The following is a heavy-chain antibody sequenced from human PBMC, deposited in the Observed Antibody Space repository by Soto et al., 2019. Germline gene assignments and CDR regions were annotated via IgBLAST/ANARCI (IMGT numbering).Heavy chain of an antibody. Sequence: QVQLVESGGGLVKPGGSLRLSCAASGFTFSDYYMTWIRQAPGQGLEWVSFISTVSSATNYAGSVKGRFTISRDNAKNLVYLQMESLRAEDTAVYYCARYSGSYLSAYFYGMDVWGQGATVTVSS. J-gene: IGHJ6*02. CDR1: GFTFSDYY. V-gene: IGHV3-11*06. CDR3: ARYSGSYLSAYFYGMDV. D-gene: IGHD1-26*01. CDR2: ISTVSSAT.